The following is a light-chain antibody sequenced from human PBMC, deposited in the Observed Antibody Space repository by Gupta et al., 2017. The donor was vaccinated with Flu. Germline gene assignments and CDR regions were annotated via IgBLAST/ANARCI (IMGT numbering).Light chain of an antibody. CDR3: SSFTSTSTWV. V-gene: IGLV2-14*01. J-gene: IGLJ3*02. CDR1: SSDVGGYNY. CDR2: EVS. Sequence: QSALTQPASVSGSPGQSITISCPGTSSDVGGYNYVSWYQQYPGKAPKLMIYEVSNRPSGVSNRFSGSKSANTASLTISGLQAEDEANYYCSSFTSTSTWVFGGGTKLTVL.